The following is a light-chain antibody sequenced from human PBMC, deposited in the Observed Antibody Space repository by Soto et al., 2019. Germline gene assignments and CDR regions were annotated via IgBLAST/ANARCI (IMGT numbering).Light chain of an antibody. Sequence: EVGKRQFPGKRVVLAGRRTTISCRACQSVGSDLAWYQQKPGQAPRLVIYDIFTRATGVPTRISGRGSGTEFTLTISSLQSEDFAVYYCQQYNSWPLTFGGGTKVDI. J-gene: IGKJ4*01. CDR1: QSVGSD. CDR2: DIF. V-gene: IGKV3D-15*01. CDR3: QQYNSWPLT.